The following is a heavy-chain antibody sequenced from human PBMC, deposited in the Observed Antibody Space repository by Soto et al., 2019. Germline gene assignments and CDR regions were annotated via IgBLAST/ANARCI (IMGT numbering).Heavy chain of an antibody. D-gene: IGHD1-26*01. Sequence: GGTLRLSCTASGITFSSYWKSWVRQAPGKGMGRVANIKEDVSGKYYVDSVKGRFSISRDNARNSLYLQMNSLRVEDTAVYYCVRVGPFVGYWGQAALVTVSS. CDR1: GITFSSYW. V-gene: IGHV3-7*03. CDR3: VRVGPFVGY. J-gene: IGHJ4*02. CDR2: IKEDVSGK.